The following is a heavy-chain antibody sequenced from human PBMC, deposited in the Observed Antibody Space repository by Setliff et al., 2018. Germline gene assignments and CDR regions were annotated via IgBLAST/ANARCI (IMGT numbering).Heavy chain of an antibody. CDR1: GASISSGSHY. V-gene: IGHV4-61*09. Sequence: SETLSLTCNVSGASISSGSHYWSWIRQSAGEKPTWIGHVYSTGSTNYNPSFESRVSISVNKSNNQFSLKMTSVTAADTAMYYCVRDRYGRNSDGSGVYNWFDSWGQGILVTVS. CDR3: VRDRYGRNSDGSGVYNWFDS. D-gene: IGHD2-15*01. CDR2: VYSTGST. J-gene: IGHJ5*01.